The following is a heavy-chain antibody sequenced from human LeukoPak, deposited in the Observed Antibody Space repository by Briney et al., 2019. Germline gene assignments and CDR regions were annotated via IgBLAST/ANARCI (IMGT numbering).Heavy chain of an antibody. CDR2: ISAYNFHT. CDR3: ARNQIGVAAAAY. J-gene: IGHJ4*02. CDR1: GYTFTSYG. V-gene: IGHV1-18*01. Sequence: ASVKVSCKASGYTFTSYGISWVRQAPGQGLEWMGWISAYNFHTNYAQSLQGRVTIARDTSASTAYMELSSLRSEDTALYYCARNQIGVAAAAYWGQGTLVTVSS. D-gene: IGHD6-13*01.